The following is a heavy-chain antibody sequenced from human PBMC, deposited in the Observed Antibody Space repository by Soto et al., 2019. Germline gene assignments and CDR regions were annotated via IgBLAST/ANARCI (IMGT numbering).Heavy chain of an antibody. D-gene: IGHD3-16*01. J-gene: IGHJ4*02. V-gene: IGHV4-4*02. Sequence: PSETLSLTCAVSGGSISSSNWWSWVRQPPGKGLEWIGEIYHSGSTNYNPSLKSRVTISVDKSKNQFSLHLNSVTPEDTAVYYCAREFPYYESSDSYFDYWGQGALVTVSS. CDR1: GGSISSSNW. CDR2: IYHSGST. CDR3: AREFPYYESSDSYFDY.